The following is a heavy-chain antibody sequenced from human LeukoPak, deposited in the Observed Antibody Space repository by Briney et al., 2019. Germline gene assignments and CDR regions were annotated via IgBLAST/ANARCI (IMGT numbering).Heavy chain of an antibody. CDR3: ARGYVVRGAHYYYYMDV. Sequence: GASVKVSCKASGYTFTSYYMHWVRQAPGQGLEWMGIINPSGGSTSYAQKFQGRVTMTRNTSISTAYMELSSLRSEDTAVYYCARGYVVRGAHYYYYMDVWGKGTTVTISS. V-gene: IGHV1-46*01. J-gene: IGHJ6*03. CDR2: INPSGGST. D-gene: IGHD3-10*01. CDR1: GYTFTSYY.